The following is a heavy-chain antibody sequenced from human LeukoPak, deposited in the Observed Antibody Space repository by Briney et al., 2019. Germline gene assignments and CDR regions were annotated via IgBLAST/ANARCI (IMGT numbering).Heavy chain of an antibody. CDR3: ASLGSGSYLVDY. CDR1: GYTFTSYD. CDR2: MNPNSGNT. D-gene: IGHD1-26*01. J-gene: IGHJ4*02. V-gene: IGHV1-8*01. Sequence: GASVKVSCKASGYTFTSYDINWVRQATGQGLEWMGWMNPNSGNTGYAQKFQGRVTMTRNTSISTAYMELSSLRSDDTAVYYCASLGSGSYLVDYWGQGTLVTVSS.